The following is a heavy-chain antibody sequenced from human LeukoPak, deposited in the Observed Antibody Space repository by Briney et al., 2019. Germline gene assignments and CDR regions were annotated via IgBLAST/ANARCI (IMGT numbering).Heavy chain of an antibody. CDR2: IYYSGST. D-gene: IGHD2-21*02. CDR1: GGSISSYY. J-gene: IGHJ3*02. CDR3: ARDGDFGYAFDI. Sequence: PSETLSFTCTVSGGSISSYYWSWIRQPPGKGLEWIGYIYYSGSTNYNPSLKSRVTISVDTSKNQFSLKLSSVTAADTAVYYCARDGDFGYAFDIWGQGTMVTVSS. V-gene: IGHV4-59*01.